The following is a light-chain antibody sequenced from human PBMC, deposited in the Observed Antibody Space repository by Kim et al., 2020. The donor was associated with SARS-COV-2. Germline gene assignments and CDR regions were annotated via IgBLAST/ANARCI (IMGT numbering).Light chain of an antibody. V-gene: IGLV3-1*01. CDR3: QAWDSSTVV. J-gene: IGLJ2*01. CDR2: QDS. Sequence: SYELTQPHSVSVSPGQTAIITCSGDKLGDKYACWYQQKPGQSPVLVIYQDSKRPSGIPERFSGSNSGNTTTLTISGTQAMDEADYYCQAWDSSTVVFGGG. CDR1: KLGDKY.